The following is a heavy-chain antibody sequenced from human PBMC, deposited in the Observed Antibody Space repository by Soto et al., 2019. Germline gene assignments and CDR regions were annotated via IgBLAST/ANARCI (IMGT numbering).Heavy chain of an antibody. D-gene: IGHD1-26*01. CDR3: ARTIVGATPNPSPIDY. V-gene: IGHV4-39*01. CDR1: GGSISSSSYY. CDR2: IYYSGST. J-gene: IGHJ4*02. Sequence: SETLSLTCTVSGGSISSSSYYWGWIRQPPGKGLEWIGSIYYSGSTYYNPSLKSRVTISVDTSKNQFSLKLSSVTAADTAVYYCARTIVGATPNPSPIDYWGQGTLVTVSS.